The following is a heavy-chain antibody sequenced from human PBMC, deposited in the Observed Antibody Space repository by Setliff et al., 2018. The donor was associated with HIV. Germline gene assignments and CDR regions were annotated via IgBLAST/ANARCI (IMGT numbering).Heavy chain of an antibody. Sequence: GESLTISCKASGYSFPNDWIGWVRQKPGQGLAWAAIIFPRDSETRYSPSFEGQVTISVDRSLKTVYLQWSRLRASDSAIYYCTRHPLRPGIAGYFYYVDVWGTGTTVTVSS. CDR2: IFPRDSET. J-gene: IGHJ6*03. CDR3: TRHPLRPGIAGYFYYVDV. CDR1: GYSFPNDW. D-gene: IGHD3-9*01. V-gene: IGHV5-51*01.